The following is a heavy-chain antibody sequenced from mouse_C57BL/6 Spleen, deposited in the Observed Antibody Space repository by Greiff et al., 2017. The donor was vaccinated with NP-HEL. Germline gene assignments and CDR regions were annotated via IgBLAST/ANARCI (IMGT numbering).Heavy chain of an antibody. CDR1: GYTFTDYY. V-gene: IGHV1-76*01. D-gene: IGHD2-4*01. CDR3: ARGGFYDYDGWYFDV. J-gene: IGHJ1*03. Sequence: QVHVKQSGAELVRPGASVKLSCKASGYTFTDYYINWVKQRPGQGLEWIARIYPGSGNTYYNEKFKGKATLTAEKSSSTAYMQLSSLTSEDSAVYFCARGGFYDYDGWYFDVWGTGTTVTVSS. CDR2: IYPGSGNT.